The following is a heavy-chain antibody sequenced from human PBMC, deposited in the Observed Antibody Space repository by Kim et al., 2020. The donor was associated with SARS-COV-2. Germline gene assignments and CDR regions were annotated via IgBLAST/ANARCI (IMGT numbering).Heavy chain of an antibody. J-gene: IGHJ5*02. V-gene: IGHV3-53*01. Sequence: GGSLRLSCAASGFTVSSNYMSWVRQAPGKGLEWGSAIYSGGSTYYADSVKGRFTISRDNSKNTLYLQMNSLRAEDTAVYYCARSYSSGWSAYSGWFDPWG. D-gene: IGHD6-19*01. CDR1: GFTVSSNY. CDR2: IYSGGST. CDR3: ARSYSSGWSAYSGWFDP.